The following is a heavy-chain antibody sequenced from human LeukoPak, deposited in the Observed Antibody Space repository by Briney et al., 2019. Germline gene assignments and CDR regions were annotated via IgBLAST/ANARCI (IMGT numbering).Heavy chain of an antibody. D-gene: IGHD3-22*01. CDR1: GGSISSYY. J-gene: IGHJ5*02. CDR3: ARRDPYDSSGYSFDP. V-gene: IGHV4-59*08. Sequence: SETLSLTCTVSGGSISSYYWSWIRHPPGKGLEWIGYIYYSGSTNYNPSLKSRVTISVDTSKNQFSLKLSSVTAADTAVYYCARRDPYDSSGYSFDPWGQGTLVTVSS. CDR2: IYYSGST.